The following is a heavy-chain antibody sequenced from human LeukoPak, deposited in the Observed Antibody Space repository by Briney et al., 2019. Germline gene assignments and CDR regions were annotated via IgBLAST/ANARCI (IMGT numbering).Heavy chain of an antibody. D-gene: IGHD3-3*01. CDR3: ARLREIPVFGVVTKSTSYFDY. Sequence: GGSLRLSCAAGGFTFTNYWMSWVRQAPGKGLELVANIKQDRSQKYYVDSVKGRFTISRDNAKNSLYLQMNSLRAEDTAVYYCARLREIPVFGVVTKSTSYFDYWGQGTLVTVSS. V-gene: IGHV3-7*01. CDR2: IKQDRSQK. J-gene: IGHJ4*02. CDR1: GFTFTNYW.